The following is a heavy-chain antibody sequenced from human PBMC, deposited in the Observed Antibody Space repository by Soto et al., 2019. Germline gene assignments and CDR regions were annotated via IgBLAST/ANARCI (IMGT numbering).Heavy chain of an antibody. D-gene: IGHD3-10*01. V-gene: IGHV3-23*01. Sequence: GGSLRLSCAASGFTFSSYAMNWVRQAPGKGLEWVSAISGGGRNTYYPDSVKGRFTISRDNSKNTLFLQMSSLRAEDTAVYYCARGQTMVRYRIDYWGQGTLVTVSS. CDR1: GFTFSSYA. J-gene: IGHJ4*02. CDR3: ARGQTMVRYRIDY. CDR2: ISGGGRNT.